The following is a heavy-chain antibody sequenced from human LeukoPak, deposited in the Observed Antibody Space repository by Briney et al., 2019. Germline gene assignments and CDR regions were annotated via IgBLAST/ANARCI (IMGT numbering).Heavy chain of an antibody. Sequence: GGSLRLSCAASGFTFSSYSMNWVRQAPGKGLEWVSSISSSSSYIYYADSVKGRFTISRDDSKNTLYLQMNSLRAEDTAVYYCAKDLITMVRGRYYYYMDVWGKGTTVTVSS. CDR3: AKDLITMVRGRYYYYMDV. D-gene: IGHD3-10*01. V-gene: IGHV3-21*01. CDR1: GFTFSSYS. CDR2: ISSSSSYI. J-gene: IGHJ6*03.